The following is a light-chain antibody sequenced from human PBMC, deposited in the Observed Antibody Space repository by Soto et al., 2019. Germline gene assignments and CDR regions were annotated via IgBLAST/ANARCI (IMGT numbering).Light chain of an antibody. CDR1: QSVSSNF. CDR3: QQYETSPRT. CDR2: GAS. V-gene: IGKV3-20*01. Sequence: EIVLTPSPGTLSLSPGERTTLSCRASQSVSSNFLDWYQQKPGQAPRLLIYGASSRATGIPDRFSGSGSGTDFTLTIRRLEPEDFAVYYCQQYETSPRTFGQGTKVDIK. J-gene: IGKJ1*01.